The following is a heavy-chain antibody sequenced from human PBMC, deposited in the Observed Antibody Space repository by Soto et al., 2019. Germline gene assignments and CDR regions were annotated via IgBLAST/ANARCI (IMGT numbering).Heavy chain of an antibody. CDR2: IIPILGIA. Sequence: QVQLVQSGAEVKKPGSSVKVSCKASGGTFSSYTISWVRQAPGQGLEWMGRIIPILGIANYAQKFRGRVTITADKSTSTAYMELSSLRSEDTAVYYCARESKVDYYYYYMDVWGKGTTVTVSS. CDR3: ARESKVDYYYYYMDV. V-gene: IGHV1-69*08. CDR1: GGTFSSYT. J-gene: IGHJ6*03.